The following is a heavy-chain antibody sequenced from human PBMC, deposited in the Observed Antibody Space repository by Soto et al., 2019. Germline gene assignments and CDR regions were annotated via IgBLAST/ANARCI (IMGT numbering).Heavy chain of an antibody. V-gene: IGHV1-69*13. Sequence: ASVKVSCKASGGTFSSYAISWVRQAPGQGLEWMGGIIPIFGTANYAQKFQGRVTITADESTSTAYMELSSLRSEDTAVYYCARATSGGYSSSWNRPLEYFQHWGQGTLVTVSS. D-gene: IGHD6-13*01. CDR3: ARATSGGYSSSWNRPLEYFQH. CDR1: GGTFSSYA. J-gene: IGHJ1*01. CDR2: IIPIFGTA.